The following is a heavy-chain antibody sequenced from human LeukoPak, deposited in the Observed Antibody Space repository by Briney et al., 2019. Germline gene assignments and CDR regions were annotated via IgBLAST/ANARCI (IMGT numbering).Heavy chain of an antibody. J-gene: IGHJ3*02. D-gene: IGHD3-22*01. CDR1: GGTFNSYA. V-gene: IGHV1-69*13. Sequence: SVKVSCKASGGTFNSYAISWVRQAPGQGLEWMGGIIPIFGTANYAQKFQGRVTITADESTSTAYMELSSLRSEDTAVYYCARDLYDSSGLGRGAFDIWGQGTMVTVSS. CDR3: ARDLYDSSGLGRGAFDI. CDR2: IIPIFGTA.